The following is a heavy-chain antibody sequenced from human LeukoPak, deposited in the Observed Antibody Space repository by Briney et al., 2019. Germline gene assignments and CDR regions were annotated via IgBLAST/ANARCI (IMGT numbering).Heavy chain of an antibody. D-gene: IGHD2/OR15-2a*01. CDR3: AKDFSWTWTPLSD. J-gene: IGHJ4*02. Sequence: GGSLRLSCAASGITFSSYGMHWVRQAPGKGLEWVAVISYDGSNKYYADSVKGRFTISRDNSKNTLYLQMNGLRAEDTAVYYCAKDFSWTWTPLSDWGQGTLVTVSS. CDR1: GITFSSYG. V-gene: IGHV3-30*18. CDR2: ISYDGSNK.